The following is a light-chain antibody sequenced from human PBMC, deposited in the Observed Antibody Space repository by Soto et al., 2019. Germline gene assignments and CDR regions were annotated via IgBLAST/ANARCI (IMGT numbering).Light chain of an antibody. J-gene: IGKJ4*01. V-gene: IGKV1-17*03. Sequence: DIQMTQSPSAMSASVGDRVTITCRASQGFSNNLAWFQQKPGQVPKRLIYAVSSLQSGVPSRFSGSGSGTEFTLTISSLQPEDFATYYCQQYDSYPITFGGGTKVEIK. CDR2: AVS. CDR1: QGFSNN. CDR3: QQYDSYPIT.